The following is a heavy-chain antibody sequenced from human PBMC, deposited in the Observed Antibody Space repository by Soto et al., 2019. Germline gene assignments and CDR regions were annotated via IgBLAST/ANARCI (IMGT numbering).Heavy chain of an antibody. V-gene: IGHV3-73*02. CDR3: ARYARSSGWDLDY. J-gene: IGHJ4*02. D-gene: IGHD3-16*01. Sequence: EVQLVESGGGLVQPGGSLKLSCAASGFTFSVSAMHWVRQASGKGLAWVGRIRSKPNNYATEYAASVKGRFTISRDDSKSTVYLQMNSLKTEDTAVYYCARYARSSGWDLDYWGQGTLATVSS. CDR1: GFTFSVSA. CDR2: IRSKPNNYAT.